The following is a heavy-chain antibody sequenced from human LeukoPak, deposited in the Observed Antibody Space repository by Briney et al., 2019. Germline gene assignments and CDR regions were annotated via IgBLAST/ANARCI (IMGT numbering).Heavy chain of an antibody. CDR2: IYSSGSS. CDR1: GGSISNYY. D-gene: IGHD6-19*01. V-gene: IGHV4-4*07. CDR3: ARGGYSSGRAFDY. Sequence: SETLSLTCTVSGGSISNYYWNWIRQPAGKGLEWIGRIYSSGSSDYNSSFKSRVTMSVDMSKSQISLKLSSVTAADTAVYYCARGGYSSGRAFDYWGQGTLVTVSS. J-gene: IGHJ4*02.